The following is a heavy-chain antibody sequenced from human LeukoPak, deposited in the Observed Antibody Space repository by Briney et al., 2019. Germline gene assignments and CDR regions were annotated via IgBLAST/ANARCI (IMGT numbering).Heavy chain of an antibody. D-gene: IGHD3-16*01. CDR3: ARERPKGGVGDFDY. V-gene: IGHV3-66*01. CDR1: GFTFSTNY. Sequence: GGSLRLSCAASGFTFSTNYMSWVRQAPGKGLEWVSAIYNGGSTYYSDSVKGRFTISRDNSKNTLYLQMNSLRAQDTAVYYCARERPKGGVGDFDYWGQGTLVTVSS. CDR2: IYNGGST. J-gene: IGHJ4*02.